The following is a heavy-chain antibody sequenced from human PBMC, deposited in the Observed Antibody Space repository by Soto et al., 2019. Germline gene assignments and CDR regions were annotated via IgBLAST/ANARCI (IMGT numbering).Heavy chain of an antibody. Sequence: ESGGGVVQPGRSLRLSCAASGFTFSSYAMHWVRQAPGKGLEWVAVISYDGSNKYYADSVKGRFTISRDNSKNTLYLQMNSLRAEDTAVYYCARKRSGFDIWGQGTMVTVSS. J-gene: IGHJ3*02. CDR3: ARKRSGFDI. V-gene: IGHV3-30-3*01. D-gene: IGHD6-25*01. CDR2: ISYDGSNK. CDR1: GFTFSSYA.